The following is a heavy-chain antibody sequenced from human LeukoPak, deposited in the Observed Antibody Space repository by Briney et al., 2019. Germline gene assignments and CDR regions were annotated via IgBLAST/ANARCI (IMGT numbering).Heavy chain of an antibody. CDR2: IYYSGST. J-gene: IGHJ6*02. CDR3: AREVYYYGMDV. Sequence: SETLSLTCTVAGGSISSGGYYWSWIRQHPGKGLEWIGYIYYSGSTYYNPSLKSRVTISVDTSKNQFSLKLSSVTAADTAVYYCAREVYYYGMDVWGQGTTVTVSS. CDR1: GGSISSGGYY. V-gene: IGHV4-31*03.